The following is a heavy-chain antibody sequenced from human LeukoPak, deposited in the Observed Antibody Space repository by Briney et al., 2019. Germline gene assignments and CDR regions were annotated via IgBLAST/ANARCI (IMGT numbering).Heavy chain of an antibody. J-gene: IGHJ4*02. CDR2: IYPGDSDT. Sequence: GASLQISCKGSGSIFTSYWSGGVRPLSGKGLEWMGIIYPGDSDTRYSPSFQGQVTISADKSINTAYLQWSSLKASDTAMYYCARQPCSGGSCYPDYWGQGTLVTVSS. D-gene: IGHD2-15*01. V-gene: IGHV5-51*01. CDR3: ARQPCSGGSCYPDY. CDR1: GSIFTSYW.